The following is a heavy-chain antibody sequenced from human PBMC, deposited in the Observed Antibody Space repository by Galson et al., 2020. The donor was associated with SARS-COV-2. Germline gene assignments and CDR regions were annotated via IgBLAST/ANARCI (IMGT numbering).Heavy chain of an antibody. V-gene: IGHV3-7*01. CDR3: SKYDAVLL. CDR2: IKPDGSQQ. J-gene: IGHJ3*01. CDR1: GFTISRYW. D-gene: IGHD3-3*01. Sequence: GGSLRLSCAGSGFTISRYWMNWVRQAPGKGLEWVANIKPDGSQQQYVDSVKGRFVISRDNAQNSVYLQMNSLRAEDTAVYYCSKYDAVLLWGQGTMVTVSS.